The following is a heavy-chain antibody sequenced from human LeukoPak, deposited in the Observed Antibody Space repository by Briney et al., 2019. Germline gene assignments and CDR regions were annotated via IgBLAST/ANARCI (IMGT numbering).Heavy chain of an antibody. D-gene: IGHD3-10*01. CDR3: ARVRIPITMVRGVSGFRYYFDY. CDR1: GGSFSGYY. Sequence: SETLSLTCAVYGGSFSGYYWSWIRQPPGKGLEWMGEINHSGSTNYNPSLKSRVTISVDTSKNQFSLKLSSVTAADTAVYYCARVRIPITMVRGVSGFRYYFDYWGQGTLVTVSS. J-gene: IGHJ4*02. V-gene: IGHV4-34*01. CDR2: INHSGST.